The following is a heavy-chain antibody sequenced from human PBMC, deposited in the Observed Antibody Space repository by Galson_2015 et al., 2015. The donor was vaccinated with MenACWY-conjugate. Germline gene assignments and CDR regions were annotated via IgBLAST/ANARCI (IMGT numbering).Heavy chain of an antibody. CDR3: AKIVRHPVGPSVDP. CDR1: GFSVTSHF. J-gene: IGHJ5*02. Sequence: SLRLSCAASGFSVTSHFMGWVRQAPGKGLEWVALLYDDGTSRYADSVKGRFTISRDTLRNSLSLQMHGLGAEDTALYFCAKIVRHPVGPSVDPRGQGTLVLVSS. CDR2: LYDDGTS. D-gene: IGHD2-21*01. V-gene: IGHV3-53*01.